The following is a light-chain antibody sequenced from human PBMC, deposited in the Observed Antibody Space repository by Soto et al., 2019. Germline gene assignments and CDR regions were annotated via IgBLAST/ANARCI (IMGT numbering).Light chain of an antibody. CDR3: QKYNSAPWT. CDR2: AAS. V-gene: IGKV1-27*01. CDR1: QGISNF. J-gene: IGKJ1*01. Sequence: DIQMTQSPSSLSASVGDRVTITCRASQGISNFLAWHQQKPGKVPKLLIYAASPLQSGVPSRFRGRGSGTEFTLTITSLQPEDVATYYFQKYNSAPWTFGQGTKVEIK.